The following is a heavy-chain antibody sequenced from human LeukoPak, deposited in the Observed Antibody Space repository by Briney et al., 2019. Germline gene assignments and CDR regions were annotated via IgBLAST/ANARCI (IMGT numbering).Heavy chain of an antibody. D-gene: IGHD3-10*01. CDR1: GYSFTSYW. CDR3: VSPYYYGSGSAKGLYAFDI. Sequence: GESLKISCKGSGYSFTSYWIGWVRQMPGKGLEWMGIIYPGDSDTRYSPSFQGQVTISADKSISTAYLQWSSLKASDTAMYYCVSPYYYGSGSAKGLYAFDIWGQGTMVTVSS. V-gene: IGHV5-51*01. CDR2: IYPGDSDT. J-gene: IGHJ3*02.